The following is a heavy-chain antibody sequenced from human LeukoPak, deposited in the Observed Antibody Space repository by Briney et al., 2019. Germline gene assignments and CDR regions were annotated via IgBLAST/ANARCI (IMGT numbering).Heavy chain of an antibody. Sequence: ASQTLSLTCTVSGGSISSGSYYWSWIRQPAGKGLEWIGRIYTSGSTNYNPSLKSRVTISLDTSKNQFYLNLSSVTAADTAVYYCARLGFSRPYYYMDVWGKGTTVTVSS. CDR2: IYTSGST. CDR1: GGSISSGSYY. CDR3: ARLGFSRPYYYMDV. D-gene: IGHD3-3*01. V-gene: IGHV4-61*02. J-gene: IGHJ6*03.